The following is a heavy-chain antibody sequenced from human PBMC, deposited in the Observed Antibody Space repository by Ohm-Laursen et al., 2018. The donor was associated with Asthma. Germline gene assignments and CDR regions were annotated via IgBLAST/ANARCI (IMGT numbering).Heavy chain of an antibody. CDR3: ARDSGATFDL. D-gene: IGHD6-25*01. V-gene: IGHV3-7*01. Sequence: GSLRLSCTASEFTFRLSWMSWVRQAPGKGLEWVATTNQHGSETYYVDPVRGRFTISRDNTLDALYLQMDSLRGEDTAVYFCARDSGATFDLWGQGTLVSVGS. CDR1: EFTFRLSW. J-gene: IGHJ4*02. CDR2: TNQHGSET.